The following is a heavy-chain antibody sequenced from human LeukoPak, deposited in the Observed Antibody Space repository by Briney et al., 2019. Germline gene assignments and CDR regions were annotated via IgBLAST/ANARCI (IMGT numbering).Heavy chain of an antibody. CDR2: ISSSSSTI. CDR3: ARDLGYCSGGSCYLLGAFDI. Sequence: GGTLRLSCAASGFTFSSYGMNWVRQAPGKGLEWVSYISSSSSTIYYADSVKGRFTISRDNAKNSLYLQMNSLRAEDTAVYYCARDLGYCSGGSCYLLGAFDIWGQGTMVTVSS. CDR1: GFTFSSYG. D-gene: IGHD2-15*01. J-gene: IGHJ3*02. V-gene: IGHV3-48*04.